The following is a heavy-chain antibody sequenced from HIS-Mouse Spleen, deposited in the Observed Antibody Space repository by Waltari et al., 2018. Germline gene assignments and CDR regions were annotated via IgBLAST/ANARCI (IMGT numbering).Heavy chain of an antibody. CDR3: AREIPYSSSWYDWYFDL. CDR2: IYYSGST. J-gene: IGHJ2*01. V-gene: IGHV4-39*07. Sequence: QLQLQESGPGLVKPSETLSLTCTVSGGSISSSSYYWGWIRQPPGKGLEWIGSIYYSGSTYYNPSLKSRCTRSVDTSKNPFSLKLSSVTAADTAVYYCAREIPYSSSWYDWYFDLWGRGTLVTVSS. CDR1: GGSISSSSYY. D-gene: IGHD6-13*01.